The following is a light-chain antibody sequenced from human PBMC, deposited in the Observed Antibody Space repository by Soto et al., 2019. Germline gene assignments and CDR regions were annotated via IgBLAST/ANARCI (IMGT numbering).Light chain of an antibody. CDR2: SAS. V-gene: IGKV1-6*01. CDR3: LQDYNYPWT. Sequence: AIQMTQSQSSLSASVGDRVTITCRASQGIRNDLGWYQQKPGKAPKLLMYSASTLQSGVPSRFSGNGSGTDFILTISSLQAEDFATYYCLQDYNYPWTFGQGTNVDI. CDR1: QGIRND. J-gene: IGKJ1*01.